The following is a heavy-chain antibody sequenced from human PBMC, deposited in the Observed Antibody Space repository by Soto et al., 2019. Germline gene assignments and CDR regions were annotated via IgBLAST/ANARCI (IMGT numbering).Heavy chain of an antibody. CDR1: GFSFSSYS. CDR2: ISSSSTI. J-gene: IGHJ3*02. CDR3: GITLHCSSTSRRFGWGAFDI. V-gene: IGHV3-48*01. Sequence: LGGSLSLSCAASGFSFSSYSMNWVRQAPGEGLEWVSYISSSSTIYYADSVKGRFTISRDNAKNPLCLRMNILRAAATAVYYCGITLHCSSTSRRFGWGAFDIWGKGTMVTVSS. D-gene: IGHD2-2*01.